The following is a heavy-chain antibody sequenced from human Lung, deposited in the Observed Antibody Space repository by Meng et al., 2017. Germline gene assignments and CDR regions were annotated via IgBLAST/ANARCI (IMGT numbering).Heavy chain of an antibody. CDR1: GFTFSNSA. J-gene: IGHJ4*02. CDR2: LSGGGFTT. D-gene: IGHD3-10*01. CDR3: AKYSYGLGDYLDY. V-gene: IGHV3-23*04. Sequence: VPVVVCGGGWVQPGGSPGLSCAGFGFTFSNSARSWVRHAPGKGLEWVSALSGGGFTTYYADSVKGRFAISRHNSKNTLYLQMNSLRAEDTALYYCAKYSYGLGDYLDYWGQGALVTVSS.